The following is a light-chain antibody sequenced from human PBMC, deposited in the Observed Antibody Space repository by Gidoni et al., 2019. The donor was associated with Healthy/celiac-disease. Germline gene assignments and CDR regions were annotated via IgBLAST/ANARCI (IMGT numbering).Light chain of an antibody. V-gene: IGKV3-11*01. CDR1: QSVRSY. CDR3: QQRSNWSWT. CDR2: DAS. J-gene: IGKJ1*01. Sequence: EIVLTQSPATLSLSPGERATLSCRASQSVRSYLAWYQQKPCQAPRLLIYDASNRATGIPARFSGSGSGTDFTLTISSLEPEDFAVYYCQQRSNWSWTFGQGTKVEIK.